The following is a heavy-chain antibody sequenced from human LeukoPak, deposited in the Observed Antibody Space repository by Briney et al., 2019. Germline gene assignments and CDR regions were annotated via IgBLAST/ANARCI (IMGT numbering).Heavy chain of an antibody. V-gene: IGHV3-15*01. CDR3: TTERNWELLRPLGMDI. Sequence: GGSLRLSCAASGFNFNYVWMSWVRQAPGKGLEWVGRIRTKIDGETRDYAAPVKGRFTISRDDSKTTLYLQMNSLKTEDSAVYYCTTERNWELLRPLGMDIWGQGTTVTVSS. CDR2: IRTKIDGETR. D-gene: IGHD1-26*01. CDR1: GFNFNYVW. J-gene: IGHJ6*02.